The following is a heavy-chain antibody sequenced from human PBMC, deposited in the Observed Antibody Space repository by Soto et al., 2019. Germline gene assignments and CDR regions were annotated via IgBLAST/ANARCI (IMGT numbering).Heavy chain of an antibody. CDR3: ARASPRGTAMVFGLDY. CDR2: IWYDGSNK. J-gene: IGHJ4*02. CDR1: GFTFSSYG. V-gene: IGHV3-33*01. D-gene: IGHD5-18*01. Sequence: GGSLRLSCAASGFTFSSYGMHWVRQAPGKGLEWVAVIWYDGSNKYYADSVKGRFTISRDNSKNTLYLQMDSLRAEDTAVYYCARASPRGTAMVFGLDYWGQGTLVTVSS.